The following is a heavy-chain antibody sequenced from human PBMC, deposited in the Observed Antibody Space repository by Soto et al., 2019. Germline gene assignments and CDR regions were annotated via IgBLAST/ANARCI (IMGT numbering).Heavy chain of an antibody. J-gene: IGHJ4*02. CDR3: AKTPREGSCSGFDS. CDR1: GFTFSIYG. CDR2: ISAGGGRT. V-gene: IGHV3-23*01. D-gene: IGHD2-15*01. Sequence: GGSLRLSCAASGFTFSIYGMSWVRQAPGKGLEWVSAISAGGGRTYYADFVEGRFIISRDNSKNTLYLQMNSLRAEDTALYYCAKTPREGSCSGFDSWGLGTLVTVSS.